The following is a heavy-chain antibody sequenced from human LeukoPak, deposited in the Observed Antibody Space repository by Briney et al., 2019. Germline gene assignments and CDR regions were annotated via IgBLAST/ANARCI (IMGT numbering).Heavy chain of an antibody. CDR2: ISGDGGST. V-gene: IGHV3-43*02. D-gene: IGHD6-19*01. CDR3: ARESESSGWYDY. CDR1: GFMFHDYA. Sequence: GGSLDLSCAAPGFMFHDYAIPWFRQPPGKVLNWVSLISGDGGSTFYADSVKGRFTISRDNSKNSLYLQMNSLRSDDTALYYCARESESSGWYDYWGQGTLVTVSS. J-gene: IGHJ4*02.